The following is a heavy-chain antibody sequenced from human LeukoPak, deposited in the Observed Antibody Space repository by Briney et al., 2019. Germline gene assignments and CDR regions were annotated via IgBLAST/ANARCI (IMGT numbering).Heavy chain of an antibody. D-gene: IGHD3-22*01. CDR1: GYTFTSYD. V-gene: IGHV1-8*01. CDR3: ARLGMYYYDSSGYYYVRDDAFDI. Sequence: ASVKVSCKASGYTFTSYDINWVRQATGQGLEWMGWMNPNSGNTGYAQKFQGRVTMTRNTSISAAYMELSSLRSEDTAVYYCARLGMYYYDSSGYYYVRDDAFDIWGQGTMVTVSS. CDR2: MNPNSGNT. J-gene: IGHJ3*02.